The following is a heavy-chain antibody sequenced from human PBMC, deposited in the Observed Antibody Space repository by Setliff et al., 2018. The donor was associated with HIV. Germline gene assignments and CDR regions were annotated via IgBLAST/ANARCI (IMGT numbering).Heavy chain of an antibody. D-gene: IGHD1-26*01. CDR1: GFTFSSYW. J-gene: IGHJ3*02. V-gene: IGHV3-74*01. CDR3: VREFVAGGRSHAAFDI. Sequence: PGGSLRLSCAASGFTFSSYWMHWVRQAPGKGLVWVSRINSDGSSTSNADSVKGRFTISRDNAKNTLYLQMNSLRVEDTAVYYCVREFVAGGRSHAAFDIWGQGTMVTVSS. CDR2: INSDGSST.